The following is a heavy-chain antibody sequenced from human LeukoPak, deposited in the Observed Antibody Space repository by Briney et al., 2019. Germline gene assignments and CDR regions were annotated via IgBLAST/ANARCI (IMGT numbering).Heavy chain of an antibody. CDR3: ARDRGGYDFWSGYYGGPFDP. D-gene: IGHD3-3*01. CDR1: GFTFSSYS. V-gene: IGHV3-21*01. CDR2: ISSSSSYI. J-gene: IGHJ5*02. Sequence: GGSLRLSCAASGFTFSSYSMNWVRQAPGKGLEWVSSISSSSSYIYYADSVKGRFTISRDNAENSLYLQMNSLRAEDTAVYYCARDRGGYDFWSGYYGGPFDPWGQGTLVTVSS.